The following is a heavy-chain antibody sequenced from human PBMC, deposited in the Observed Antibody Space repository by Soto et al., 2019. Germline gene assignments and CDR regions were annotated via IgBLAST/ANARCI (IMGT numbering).Heavy chain of an antibody. J-gene: IGHJ6*01. CDR1: GGSLGRHY. Sequence: LCLTCTVSGGSLGRHYWRWIRQPPVKGLEWIGYVFYTGRANYNASLKSRVSISLDTSNYQFSLKLSSVTAADTAVYYCARDGDGRMTTNPYYYNGMDVWGPGTPVTVSS. D-gene: IGHD4-4*01. CDR3: ARDGDGRMTTNPYYYNGMDV. V-gene: IGHV4-59*11. CDR2: VFYTGRA.